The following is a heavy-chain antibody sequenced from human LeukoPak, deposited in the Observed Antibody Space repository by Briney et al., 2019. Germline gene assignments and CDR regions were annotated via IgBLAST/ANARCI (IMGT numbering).Heavy chain of an antibody. Sequence: GESLKISCKGSGYSFTNYWIGWVRQMPGKGLEWMGIIYPGDSDTRYSPSFQGQVTISADKSINTAFLQWSSLKASDTAMYYCARRALGNTSWYNWFDPWGQGTLVTVSS. J-gene: IGHJ5*02. CDR3: ARRALGNTSWYNWFDP. CDR1: GYSFTNYW. D-gene: IGHD4-23*01. CDR2: IYPGDSDT. V-gene: IGHV5-51*01.